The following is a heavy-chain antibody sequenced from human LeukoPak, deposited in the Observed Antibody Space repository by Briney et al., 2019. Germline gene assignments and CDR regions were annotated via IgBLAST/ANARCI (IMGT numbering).Heavy chain of an antibody. J-gene: IGHJ6*03. V-gene: IGHV3-48*04. CDR2: ISDRSSTI. Sequence: GGSLRLSCAASGFTFTEYSIIWVRQAPGKGLEWVSFISDISDRSSTIHYADSVKGRFTISRDNAERSVYLQMNSLRADDTAVYYCARVRGPTLKTCYMDVWGTGTAVTVSS. CDR1: GFTFTEYS. CDR3: ARVRGPTLKTCYMDV. D-gene: IGHD3-10*01.